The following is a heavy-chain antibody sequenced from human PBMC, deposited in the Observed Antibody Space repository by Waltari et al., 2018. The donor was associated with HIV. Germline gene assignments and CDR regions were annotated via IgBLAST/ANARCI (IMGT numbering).Heavy chain of an antibody. CDR3: ARPRPLYYYDSSGYFDY. CDR2: INHSGST. Sequence: QVQLQQWGAGLLKPSETLSLTCAVYGGSFSGYYWSWIRQPPGKGLEWIGEINHSGSTNYNPSLKSRVTISVDTSKNQFSLKLSSVTAADTAVYYCARPRPLYYYDSSGYFDYWGQGTLVTVSS. CDR1: GGSFSGYY. J-gene: IGHJ4*02. V-gene: IGHV4-34*01. D-gene: IGHD3-22*01.